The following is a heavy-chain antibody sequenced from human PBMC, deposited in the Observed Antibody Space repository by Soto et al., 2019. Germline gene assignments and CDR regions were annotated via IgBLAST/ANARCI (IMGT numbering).Heavy chain of an antibody. CDR2: TSHDEVT. D-gene: IGHD2-8*01. CDR3: ARNGDCTRPGYIGDWFAP. J-gene: IGHJ5*02. V-gene: IGHV4-30-2*01. CDR1: GGSISRGGYS. Sequence: SENLSLTCAGSGGSISRGGYSGSRLRQPPGKGLEWIGETSHDEVTNYNPSLERRVTISIDKSKNQFYLDLNSVTAADTAMYYCARNGDCTRPGYIGDWFAPRGPGTLVTVSS.